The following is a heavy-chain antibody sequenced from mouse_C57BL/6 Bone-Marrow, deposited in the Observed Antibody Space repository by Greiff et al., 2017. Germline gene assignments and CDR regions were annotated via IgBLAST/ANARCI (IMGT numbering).Heavy chain of an antibody. V-gene: IGHV5-4*01. D-gene: IGHD1-1*01. CDR3: ARESNYGSSWGFAY. CDR1: GFTFSSYA. J-gene: IGHJ3*01. CDR2: ISDGGSYT. Sequence: DVKLVESGGGLVQPGGSLKLSCAASGFTFSSYAMSWVRQTPEKRLEWVATISDGGSYTYYPDNVKGRFTISRDNAKNNLYLQMSHLKSEGTAMYYCARESNYGSSWGFAYWGQGTLVTVSA.